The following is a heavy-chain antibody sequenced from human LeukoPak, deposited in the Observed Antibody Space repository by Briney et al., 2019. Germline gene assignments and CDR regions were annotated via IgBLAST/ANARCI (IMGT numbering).Heavy chain of an antibody. V-gene: IGHV3-7*01. D-gene: IGHD5-12*01. CDR3: ARELGYSGYDFGGFDY. CDR2: IKQDGSEK. J-gene: IGHJ4*02. Sequence: GGSLRLSCAASGFTFSSYWMSWVRQAPGKGLEWVANIKQDGSEKYYVDSVKGRFTISRDNAKNSLYPQMNSLRAEDTAVYYCARELGYSGYDFGGFDYWGQGTLVTVSS. CDR1: GFTFSSYW.